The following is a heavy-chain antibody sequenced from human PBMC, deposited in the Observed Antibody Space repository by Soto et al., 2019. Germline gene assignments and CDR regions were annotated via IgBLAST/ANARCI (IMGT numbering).Heavy chain of an antibody. CDR3: ARELRTLDRGVTYSMDV. Sequence: EVQLVESGGGLVQPGGSLRLSCAVSGFTYGAYEMNWVRQAPGKGREWVAYIRSSGSIRYYADSVQGRFTISRDNANNSLYLHMNSLRAEDTAVYYCARELRTLDRGVTYSMDVWGQGTTVTVTS. V-gene: IGHV3-48*03. CDR1: GFTYGAYE. J-gene: IGHJ6*02. D-gene: IGHD3-10*01. CDR2: IRSSGSIR.